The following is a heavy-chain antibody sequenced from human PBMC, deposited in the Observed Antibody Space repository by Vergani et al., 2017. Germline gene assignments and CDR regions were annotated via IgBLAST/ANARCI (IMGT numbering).Heavy chain of an antibody. J-gene: IGHJ6*02. V-gene: IGHV3-23*01. Sequence: EVHLLESGGGLVQSGGSLRLSCAASGFTFSNSAVSWVRQAPGRGLAWVSSISGPGLSTYYADSVKGRFSISRDNSKNTVFLQMHSLRAEDTAIYYCAREADGSVSDYNFGYYYYGMDVWGQGTTVTVSS. CDR3: AREADGSVSDYNFGYYYYGMDV. CDR1: GFTFSNSA. CDR2: ISGPGLST. D-gene: IGHD3-10*01.